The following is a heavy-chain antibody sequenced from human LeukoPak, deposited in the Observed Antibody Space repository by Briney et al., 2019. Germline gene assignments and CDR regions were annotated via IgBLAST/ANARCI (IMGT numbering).Heavy chain of an antibody. CDR2: INSDGSST. V-gene: IGHV3-74*01. D-gene: IGHD3-22*01. J-gene: IGHJ4*02. CDR3: AKGAVGDSSGYFSY. CDR1: GFSFSTYS. Sequence: GGSLRLSCAASGFSFSTYSMNWVRQAPGKGLVWVSRINSDGSSTSYADSVKGRFTISRDNAKNTLYLQMNSLRAEDTAVYYCAKGAVGDSSGYFSYWGQGTLVTVSS.